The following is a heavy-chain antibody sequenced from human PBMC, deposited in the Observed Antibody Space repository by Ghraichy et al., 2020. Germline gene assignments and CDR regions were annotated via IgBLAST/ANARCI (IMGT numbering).Heavy chain of an antibody. J-gene: IGHJ6*02. Sequence: SETLSLTCTVSGGSISSYYWSWIRQPAGKGLEWIGRIYTSGSTNYNPSLKSRVTMSVDTSKNQFSLKLSSVTAADTAVYYCARDWGWGSWESYYYGMDVWGQGTTVTVSS. CDR3: ARDWGWGSWESYYYGMDV. CDR2: IYTSGST. CDR1: GGSISSYY. V-gene: IGHV4-4*07. D-gene: IGHD3-16*01.